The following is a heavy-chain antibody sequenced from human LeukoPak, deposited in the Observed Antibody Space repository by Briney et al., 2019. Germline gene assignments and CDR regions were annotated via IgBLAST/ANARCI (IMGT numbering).Heavy chain of an antibody. CDR1: GASISIGSSY. J-gene: IGHJ4*02. D-gene: IGHD3-16*01. V-gene: IGHV4-61*02. CDR3: ASYAGGY. Sequence: SETLSLTCTVSGASISIGSSYWSWIRQPAGKGLEWIGRIYTSGSTNYNPSLKSRVTISVDTSKNQFSLKLSSVTAADTAVYYGASYAGGYWGQGTLVTVSS. CDR2: IYTSGST.